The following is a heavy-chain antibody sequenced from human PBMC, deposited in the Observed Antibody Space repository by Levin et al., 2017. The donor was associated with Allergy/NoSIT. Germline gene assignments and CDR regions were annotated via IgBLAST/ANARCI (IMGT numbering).Heavy chain of an antibody. J-gene: IGHJ6*04. CDR2: IAYDGSNK. CDR3: AKPLGIGEAGWLESGLDV. D-gene: IGHD6-13*01. CDR1: GFTFSSYG. V-gene: IGHV3-30*18. Sequence: GESLKISCAASGFTFSSYGMHWVRQAPGKGLEWVAVIAYDGSNKYYADSVKGRFTISRDNSENTLYLQMNSLRVEDTAVYYCAKPLGIGEAGWLESGLDVWGKGTTVTVFS.